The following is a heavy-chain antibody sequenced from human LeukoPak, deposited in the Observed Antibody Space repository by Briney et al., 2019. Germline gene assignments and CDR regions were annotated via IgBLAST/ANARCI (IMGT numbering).Heavy chain of an antibody. D-gene: IGHD3-16*01. CDR2: IYTSGST. CDR1: GGSISSSSYY. Sequence: SQTLSLTCTVSGGSISSSSYYWSWIRQPAGKRLEWIGRIYTSGSTNYNPPLNSRVTISIDTSKNQFSLSLSSVTAADTAVYYCARVSPWGVWDVWGQGTTVTVSS. CDR3: ARVSPWGVWDV. V-gene: IGHV4-61*02. J-gene: IGHJ6*02.